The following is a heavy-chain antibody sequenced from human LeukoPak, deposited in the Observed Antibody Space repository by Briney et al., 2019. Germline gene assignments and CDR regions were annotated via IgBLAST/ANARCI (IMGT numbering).Heavy chain of an antibody. CDR3: TTDVASLQSI. CDR2: IKSKTDGGTT. D-gene: IGHD5-24*01. Sequence: PGGSLRLPCAASGFTLSNVWMSWVRQAPGKGREWVGRIKSKTDGGTTDYAGPVKGRFTISIDESKKTLYMPMNRPKTEETAVYYCTTDVASLQSIWGQGTLVTVSS. CDR1: GFTLSNVW. V-gene: IGHV3-15*01. J-gene: IGHJ4*02.